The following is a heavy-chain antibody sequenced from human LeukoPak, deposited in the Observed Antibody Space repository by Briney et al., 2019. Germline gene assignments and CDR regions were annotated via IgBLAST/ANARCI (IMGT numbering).Heavy chain of an antibody. D-gene: IGHD3-10*01. V-gene: IGHV3-11*01. Sequence: GGSLRLSCAASGFTFSVYFMSWIRQAPGKGLEWVSYISSSGSTIYYADSVKGRFTISRDNAKNSLYLQMNSLRAEDTAVYYCARDTDYGSGSYGYWGQGTLVTVSS. J-gene: IGHJ4*02. CDR2: ISSSGSTI. CDR3: ARDTDYGSGSYGY. CDR1: GFTFSVYF.